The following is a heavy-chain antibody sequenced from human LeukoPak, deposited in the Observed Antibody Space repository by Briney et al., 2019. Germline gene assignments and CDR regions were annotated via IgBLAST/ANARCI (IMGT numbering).Heavy chain of an antibody. V-gene: IGHV4-38-2*01. J-gene: IGHJ3*02. CDR3: ARSYYYDSSGYYLMFVGAFDI. CDR1: GYSISSGYY. D-gene: IGHD3-22*01. Sequence: SETLSLTCAVSGYSISSGYYWGWIRQPPGKGLEWIGSIYHSGSTYYNPSLKSRVTISVDTSKNQFSLKLSSVTAADTAVYYCARSYYYDSSGYYLMFVGAFDIWGQGTMVTVSP. CDR2: IYHSGST.